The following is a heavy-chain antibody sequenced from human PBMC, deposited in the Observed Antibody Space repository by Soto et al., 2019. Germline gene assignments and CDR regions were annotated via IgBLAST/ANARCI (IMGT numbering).Heavy chain of an antibody. CDR1: GFTFSSYW. CDR3: ARVLTVEYYYYGMDV. Sequence: GGSLRLSCAASGFTFSSYWMSWVRQAPGKGLEWVANIKQDGSEKYYVDSVKGRFTISRDNAKNSLYLQMNSLRAEDTAVYYCARVLTVEYYYYGMDVRGQGTTVTVSS. V-gene: IGHV3-7*03. J-gene: IGHJ6*02. CDR2: IKQDGSEK. D-gene: IGHD4-4*01.